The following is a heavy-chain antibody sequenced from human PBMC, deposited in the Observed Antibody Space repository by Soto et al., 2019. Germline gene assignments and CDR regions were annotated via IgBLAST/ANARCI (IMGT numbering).Heavy chain of an antibody. CDR3: ARRGDYYYYYAMDV. D-gene: IGHD3-10*01. J-gene: IGHJ6*02. CDR1: GYTFSDYY. V-gene: IGHV1-2*02. Sequence: QVQFVQSGAEVKKPGASVKVSCKASGYTFSDYYMHWVRQTPGQGLEWMGWINPTDGGTNYAQKFKGRVTMTRDASISTAYMELSSLTSDDTAVYYCARRGDYYYYYAMDVWGQGTTVTVSS. CDR2: INPTDGGT.